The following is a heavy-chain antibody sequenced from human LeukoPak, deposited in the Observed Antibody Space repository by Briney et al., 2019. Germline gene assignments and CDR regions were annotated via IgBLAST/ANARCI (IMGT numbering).Heavy chain of an antibody. CDR1: GFTFNNYA. CDR3: ARAIKAVAGTFHRDYYFDY. Sequence: PGGSLRLSCEASGFTFNNYAMNWVRQAPGKGLEWVSAISGSGGSTYYADSVKGRFTISRDDSKNTLYLQMNSLRAEDTAVYYCARAIKAVAGTFHRDYYFDYWGQGTLVTVSS. V-gene: IGHV3-23*01. D-gene: IGHD6-19*01. J-gene: IGHJ4*02. CDR2: ISGSGGST.